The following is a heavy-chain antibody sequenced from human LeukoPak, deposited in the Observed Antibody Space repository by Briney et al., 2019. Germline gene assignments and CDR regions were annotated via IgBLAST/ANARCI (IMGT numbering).Heavy chain of an antibody. Sequence: ASVKVSCKASGYTFTSYYIHWVRQAPGQGLEWMGLINPSDGSTSYEQKFQGRVTMTRDMSTSTVYMELSSLRSEDTAVYYCARGTSMVLVFPVFGWFDPWGQGTLVTVSS. D-gene: IGHD3-10*01. J-gene: IGHJ5*02. CDR3: ARGTSMVLVFPVFGWFDP. CDR1: GYTFTSYY. V-gene: IGHV1-46*01. CDR2: INPSDGST.